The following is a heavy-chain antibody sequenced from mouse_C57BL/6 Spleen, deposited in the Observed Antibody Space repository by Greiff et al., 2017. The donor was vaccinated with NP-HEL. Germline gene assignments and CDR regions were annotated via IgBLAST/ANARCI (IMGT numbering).Heavy chain of an antibody. CDR2: INPNNGGT. CDR1: GYTFTDYN. D-gene: IGHD2-4*01. CDR3: ASIYYDYGRGFFDY. Sequence: EVQLQQSGPELVKPGASVKMSCKASGYTFTDYNMHWVKQSHGKSLEWIGYINPNNGGTSYNQKFKGKATLTVNKSSSTAYMELRSLTSEDSAVYYCASIYYDYGRGFFDYWGQGTTLTVSS. J-gene: IGHJ2*01. V-gene: IGHV1-22*01.